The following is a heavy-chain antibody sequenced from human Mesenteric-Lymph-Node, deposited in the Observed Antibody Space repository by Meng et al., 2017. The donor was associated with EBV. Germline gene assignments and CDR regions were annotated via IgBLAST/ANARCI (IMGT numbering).Heavy chain of an antibody. V-gene: IGHV4-34*01. Sequence: QVQLQQWAAGLLKPSEALFNTCGVYGGSFGGYYWSWIRQPPGKGLEWIGQSSHSGRTNYNPSPKSRVSLSVDTSKNQFSLKLSSVTAADTAVYYCARAGSVGWSELDYWGQGTLVTVSS. CDR2: SSHSGRT. J-gene: IGHJ4*02. CDR1: GGSFGGYY. CDR3: ARAGSVGWSELDY. D-gene: IGHD6-19*01.